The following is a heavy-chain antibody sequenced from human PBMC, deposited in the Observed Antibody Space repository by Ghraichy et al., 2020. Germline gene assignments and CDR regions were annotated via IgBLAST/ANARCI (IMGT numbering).Heavy chain of an antibody. J-gene: IGHJ6*02. CDR1: GGSISSYY. CDR3: ARVLRSGYDHYYYYGMDV. CDR2: IYSSGRT. D-gene: IGHD5-12*01. Sequence: SETLSLTCTVSGGSISSYYWSWIRQPAGKGLEWIGRIYSSGRTNYNPSLKSRVTMSVDTSKNRFSLKVSSVTAADTAVYYCARVLRSGYDHYYYYGMDVWGQGTTVTVSS. V-gene: IGHV4-4*07.